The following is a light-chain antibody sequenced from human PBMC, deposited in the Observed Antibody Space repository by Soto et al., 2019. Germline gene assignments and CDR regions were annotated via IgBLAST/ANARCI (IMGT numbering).Light chain of an antibody. CDR1: QSVTSTY. V-gene: IGKV3-20*01. J-gene: IGKJ1*01. Sequence: EIVLAQSPGTLSLSPGERATLSFRASQSVTSTYLSWYQQKPGQAPRLLFYAASSRAMGVPDRFTGSGSGTDFTLTINRLEPEDFALYYCQQYHTSPLTFGQGTKVDIK. CDR3: QQYHTSPLT. CDR2: AAS.